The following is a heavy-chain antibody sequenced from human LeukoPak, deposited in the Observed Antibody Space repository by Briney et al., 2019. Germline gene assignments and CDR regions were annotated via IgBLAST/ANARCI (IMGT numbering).Heavy chain of an antibody. V-gene: IGHV4-34*01. CDR2: INHRGST. Sequence: SETLSLTCAVYGEFLSKYYWTWIRQSPGKGLEWIGEINHRGSTNHNPSLKSRVTLSVDTSKHQFSLKLTSVTAADAAVYYCASSVGSTDYWGQGTLVTVSS. CDR1: GEFLSKYY. D-gene: IGHD1-26*01. J-gene: IGHJ4*02. CDR3: ASSVGSTDY.